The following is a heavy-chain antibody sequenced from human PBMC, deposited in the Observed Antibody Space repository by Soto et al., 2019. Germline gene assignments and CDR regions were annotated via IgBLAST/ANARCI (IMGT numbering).Heavy chain of an antibody. D-gene: IGHD6-13*01. V-gene: IGHV3-23*01. CDR3: AKDSSSGPTYYYYGMDV. CDR1: GFTFSSYA. Sequence: PGGSLRLSCAASGFTFSSYAMSWVRQAPGKGLEWVSAISGSGGSTYYADSVKGRFTISRDNSKNTLYLQLNSLRAEDTAVYYCAKDSSSGPTYYYYGMDVWGQGTRVTVSS. J-gene: IGHJ6*02. CDR2: ISGSGGST.